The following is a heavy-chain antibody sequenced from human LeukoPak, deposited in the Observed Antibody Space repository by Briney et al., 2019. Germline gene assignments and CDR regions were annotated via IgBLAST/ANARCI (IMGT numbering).Heavy chain of an antibody. CDR3: ARDQGSGWLDY. CDR1: GFTFSTYW. Sequence: PGGSLRLSCAASGFTFSTYWMHWVRQAPGKGLVWVSRINRDGSTTSYADSVKGRFTISRENAKNSLYLQMNSLRAGDTAVYYCARDQGSGWLDYWGQGTLVTVSS. D-gene: IGHD6-19*01. V-gene: IGHV3-74*01. CDR2: INRDGSTT. J-gene: IGHJ4*02.